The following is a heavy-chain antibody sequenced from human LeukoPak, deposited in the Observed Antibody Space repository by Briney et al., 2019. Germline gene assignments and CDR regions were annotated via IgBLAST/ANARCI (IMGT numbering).Heavy chain of an antibody. V-gene: IGHV4-59*12. J-gene: IGHJ4*02. Sequence: SETLSLTCTVSGGSISSYYWTWIRQPPGKGLEWIGYIYYSGSTNYNPSLKSRVTMSVDTSKNQFSLKLSSVTAADTALYYCTRENRPFCPFAFWGQGVMVTVSS. D-gene: IGHD2/OR15-2a*01. CDR2: IYYSGST. CDR3: TRENRPFCPFAF. CDR1: GGSISSYY.